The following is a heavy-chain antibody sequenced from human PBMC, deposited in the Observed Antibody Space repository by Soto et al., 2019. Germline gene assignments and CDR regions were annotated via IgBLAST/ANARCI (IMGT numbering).Heavy chain of an antibody. J-gene: IGHJ6*02. CDR1: GFSLSTSGVG. CDR2: IYWDDDK. Sequence: QITLKESGPTLVKPTQTLTLTCTFSGFSLSTSGVGVGWIRQPPGKALEWLALIYWDDDKRYSPSLKSRLTITKDTSKNXXVXTXXNMDPVDTATYYCAHSGTAGSGSYYTYYYYYGMDVWGQGTTVTVSS. CDR3: AHSGTAGSGSYYTYYYYYGMDV. D-gene: IGHD3-10*01. V-gene: IGHV2-5*02.